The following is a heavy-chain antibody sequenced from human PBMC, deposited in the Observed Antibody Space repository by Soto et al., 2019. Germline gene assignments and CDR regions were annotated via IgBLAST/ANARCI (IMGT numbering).Heavy chain of an antibody. D-gene: IGHD3-22*01. J-gene: IGHJ5*02. CDR3: AEDADSYDSSERGWFDP. CDR1: GFTFSSYA. CDR2: ISVSGGST. V-gene: IGHV3-23*01. Sequence: HPGGSLRLSCAASGFTFSSYAMSWVRQAPGKGLEWVSGISVSGGSTYHADSVKGRFTISRDNSKKTLDLEMSSLRAEDTAVYYCAEDADSYDSSERGWFDPWGQGTLVTVSS.